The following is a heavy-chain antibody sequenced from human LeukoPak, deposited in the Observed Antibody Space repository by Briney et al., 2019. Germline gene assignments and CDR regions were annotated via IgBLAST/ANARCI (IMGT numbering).Heavy chain of an antibody. J-gene: IGHJ6*03. Sequence: ASMKVSCKTSGYTFTGHYIHWVRQAPGQGLEWMGWINPNSGVTNYVQKFQGRVAMTRDTSIRAAYMALSRLTSDDTAVYYCARGVYCSSTSCYSGLGYYYYYMDVWGKGTTVTVSS. D-gene: IGHD2-2*02. CDR3: ARGVYCSSTSCYSGLGYYYYYMDV. CDR1: GYTFTGHY. CDR2: INPNSGVT. V-gene: IGHV1-2*02.